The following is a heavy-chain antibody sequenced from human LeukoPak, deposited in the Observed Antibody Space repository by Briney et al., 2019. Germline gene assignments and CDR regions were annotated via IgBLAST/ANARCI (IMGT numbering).Heavy chain of an antibody. CDR2: INHSGST. J-gene: IGHJ4*02. CDR1: GGSFSGYY. Sequence: SETLSLTCAVYGGSFSGYYWSWIRQPPGKGLEWIGEINHSGSTNYNPSLKSRVTISVDTSKNQFSQKLSSVTAADTAVYYCARGWEGTSKESDYWGQGTLVTVSS. D-gene: IGHD1-26*01. CDR3: ARGWEGTSKESDY. V-gene: IGHV4-34*01.